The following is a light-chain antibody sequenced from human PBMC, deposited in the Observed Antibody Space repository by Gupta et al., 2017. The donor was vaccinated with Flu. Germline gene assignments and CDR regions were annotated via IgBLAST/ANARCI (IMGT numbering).Light chain of an antibody. V-gene: IGLV2-23*01. CDR2: ESQ. Sequence: SITISCTGTSSEVGGFNLVSWYQKHPAKAPSLLIFESQKRPAGVSSRFAGSKTGKTASLTISGLLTEDEAEYYCFSYAGSDIWIFGGGTKVTVL. J-gene: IGLJ2*01. CDR1: SSEVGGFNL. CDR3: FSYAGSDIWI.